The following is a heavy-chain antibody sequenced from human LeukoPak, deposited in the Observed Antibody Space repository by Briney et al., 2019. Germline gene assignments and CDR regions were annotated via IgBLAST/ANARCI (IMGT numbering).Heavy chain of an antibody. Sequence: GGSLRLSCAASGFTLGDYWMSWVRQAPGKGLEWVAKIRQDGSQKAYVDSVKGRFIISRDNAENSLYLQMNSLRAEDTAVYYCVRAPRVDSGYHYYFDYWGQGTVVTVSS. J-gene: IGHJ4*02. CDR1: GFTLGDYW. D-gene: IGHD3-22*01. V-gene: IGHV3-7*04. CDR2: IRQDGSQK. CDR3: VRAPRVDSGYHYYFDY.